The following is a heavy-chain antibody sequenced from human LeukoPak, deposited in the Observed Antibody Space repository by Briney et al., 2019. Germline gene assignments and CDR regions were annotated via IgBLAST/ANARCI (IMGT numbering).Heavy chain of an antibody. J-gene: IGHJ3*02. CDR1: GVSISSYY. CDR2: IYYSGST. CDR3: ARAAYRYSSSWHDAFDI. D-gene: IGHD6-13*01. V-gene: IGHV4-59*01. Sequence: PSETLSLTCTVSGVSISSYYWSWIRQPPGKGLEWIWYIYYSGSTNYNPSLKSRVSISVDTSKNQFSLKLSSVTAADTAVYYCARAAYRYSSSWHDAFDIWGQGTMVTVSS.